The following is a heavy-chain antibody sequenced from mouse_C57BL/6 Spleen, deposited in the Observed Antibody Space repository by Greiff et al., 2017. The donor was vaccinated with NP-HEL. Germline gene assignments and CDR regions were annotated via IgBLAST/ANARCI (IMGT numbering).Heavy chain of an antibody. CDR3: ARDEHYFDY. CDR2: ISYDGSN. V-gene: IGHV3-6*01. CDR1: GYSITSGYY. Sequence: EVKLLESGPGLVKPSQSLSLTCSVTGYSITSGYYWNWIRQFPGNKLEWMGYISYDGSNNYNPSLKNRISITRDTSKNQFFLKLNSVTTEDTATYYCARDEHYFDYWGQGTTLTVSS. J-gene: IGHJ2*01.